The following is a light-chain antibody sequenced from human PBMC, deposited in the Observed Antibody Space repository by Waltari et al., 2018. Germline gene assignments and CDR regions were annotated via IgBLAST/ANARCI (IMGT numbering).Light chain of an antibody. J-gene: IGLJ2*01. V-gene: IGLV2-8*01. Sequence: QSALTQPPSASGSPGQSVTISCTGTSSDVGPYKYVSWYQPHPGKAPKLLIYEVSKRASGVPDRFSGSKSGNTASLTVSGLQAEDEADYYCASRGASKVFGGGTKLTVL. CDR1: SSDVGPYKY. CDR3: ASRGASKV. CDR2: EVS.